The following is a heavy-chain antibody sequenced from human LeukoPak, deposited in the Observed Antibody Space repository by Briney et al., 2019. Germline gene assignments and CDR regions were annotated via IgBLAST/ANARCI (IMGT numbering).Heavy chain of an antibody. CDR1: GGSISSGDYC. Sequence: SETLSLTCTVSGGSISSGDYCWSWIRQPPGKGLESIGYIYYSGSTYYNPSLKSRVTISVDTSKNQFSLRLSSVTAADTAVYYCARTQEDYGGNSGPDYWGQGTLVTVSS. CDR2: IYYSGST. J-gene: IGHJ4*02. V-gene: IGHV4-30-4*08. CDR3: ARTQEDYGGNSGPDY. D-gene: IGHD4-23*01.